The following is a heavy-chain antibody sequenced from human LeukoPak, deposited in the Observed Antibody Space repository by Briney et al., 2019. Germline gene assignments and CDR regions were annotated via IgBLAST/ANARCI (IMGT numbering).Heavy chain of an antibody. CDR1: GFTFSSYR. D-gene: IGHD1-26*01. Sequence: PGGSLRLSCAASGFTFSSYRMSWVRQAPGKGLEWVANIKQDGSEKYYVDSVKGRFTISRDNAKNSLYLQMNSLRAEDTAVYYCARGVGAIGYWGQGTLVTVSS. CDR2: IKQDGSEK. CDR3: ARGVGAIGY. J-gene: IGHJ4*02. V-gene: IGHV3-7*01.